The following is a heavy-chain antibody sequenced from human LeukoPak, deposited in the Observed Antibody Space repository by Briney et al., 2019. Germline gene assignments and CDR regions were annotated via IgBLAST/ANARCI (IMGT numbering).Heavy chain of an antibody. V-gene: IGHV3-7*03. CDR3: AKDLIAAAGTGGSASYYSTVWTS. CDR2: IKQDGSGK. J-gene: IGHJ6*02. Sequence: GGSLRLSCAASGFTFSSYWMSWVRQAPGKGLEWVANIKQDGSGKYYVDSVKGRFTISRDNAKNSLYLQMNSLRAEDTALYYCAKDLIAAAGTGGSASYYSTVWTSGAKGPRSPSP. CDR1: GFTFSSYW. D-gene: IGHD6-13*01.